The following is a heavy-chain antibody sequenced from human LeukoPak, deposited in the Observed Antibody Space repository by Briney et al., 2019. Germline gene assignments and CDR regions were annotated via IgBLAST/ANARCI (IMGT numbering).Heavy chain of an antibody. CDR1: GFTFSSYA. Sequence: GGSLRLSCAASGFTFSSYAMNWVRQAPGKGLEWVSAISDSGGSTYYADSVKGRFTISRDNSKNTLYLQMNSLRAEDTAVYYCANRYCSGGSCYLDYWGQGTLVTVSS. CDR2: ISDSGGST. CDR3: ANRYCSGGSCYLDY. J-gene: IGHJ4*02. V-gene: IGHV3-23*01. D-gene: IGHD2-15*01.